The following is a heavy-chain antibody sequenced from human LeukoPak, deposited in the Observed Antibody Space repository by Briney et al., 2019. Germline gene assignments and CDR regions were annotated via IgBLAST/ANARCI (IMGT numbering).Heavy chain of an antibody. Sequence: GGSLRLSCAVSGFSLSSYWMTWLRQAPGKGLEWVANIKQDGSKQSYVDSVEGRFTISRDNARNTLYLQTNTLRAEDTAVYYCARDLSPRGLDSVWYDAFDIWGQGTRVIVSS. J-gene: IGHJ3*02. CDR3: ARDLSPRGLDSVWYDAFDI. CDR2: IKQDGSKQ. D-gene: IGHD3-16*01. CDR1: GFSLSSYW. V-gene: IGHV3-7*04.